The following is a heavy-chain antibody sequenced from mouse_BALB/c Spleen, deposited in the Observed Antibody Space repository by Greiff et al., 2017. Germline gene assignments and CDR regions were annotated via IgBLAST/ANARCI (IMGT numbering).Heavy chain of an antibody. CDR1: GFTFSDYG. CDR3: ARDSTARAFAY. Sequence: EVKLVESGGGLVQPGGSRKLSCAASGFTFSDYGMAWVRQAPGKGPEWVAFISNLAYSIYYADTVTGRFTISRENAKNTLYLEMSSLRSEDTAMYYCARDSTARAFAYWGQGTLVTVSA. V-gene: IGHV5-15*02. J-gene: IGHJ3*01. D-gene: IGHD3-2*01. CDR2: ISNLAYSI.